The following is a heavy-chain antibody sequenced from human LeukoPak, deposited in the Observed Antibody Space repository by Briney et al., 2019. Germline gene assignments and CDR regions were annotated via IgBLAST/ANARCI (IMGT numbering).Heavy chain of an antibody. J-gene: IGHJ4*02. V-gene: IGHV5-51*01. CDR1: GYSFTNYW. D-gene: IGHD5-12*01. CDR3: ARQYSGYDYYFDY. Sequence: GESLKISCKGSGYSFTNYWIGWVRQMPGKGLEWMGIIYPGDSDTRYSPSFQGQVTISADKSISTAYLQWSGLKASDTAMYYCARQYSGYDYYFDYWGQGTLVTVSS. CDR2: IYPGDSDT.